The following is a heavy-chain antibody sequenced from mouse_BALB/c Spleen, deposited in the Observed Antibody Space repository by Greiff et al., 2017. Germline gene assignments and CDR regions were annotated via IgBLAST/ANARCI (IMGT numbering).Heavy chain of an antibody. D-gene: IGHD2-2*01. Sequence: DVMLVESGGGLVKPGGSLKLSCAASGFTFSSYTMSWVRQTPEKRLEWVATISSGGGNTYYPDSVKGRFTISRDNAKNNLYLQMSSLRSEDTALYYCARSYGYDTHFDYWGQGTTLTVSS. V-gene: IGHV5-9*03. J-gene: IGHJ2*01. CDR3: ARSYGYDTHFDY. CDR2: ISSGGGNT. CDR1: GFTFSSYT.